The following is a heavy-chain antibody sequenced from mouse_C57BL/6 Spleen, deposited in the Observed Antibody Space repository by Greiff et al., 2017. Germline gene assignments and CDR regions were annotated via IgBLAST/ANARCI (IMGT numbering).Heavy chain of an antibody. CDR1: GYTFTSYW. V-gene: IGHV1-55*01. J-gene: IGHJ4*01. D-gene: IGHD3-2*02. CDR2: IYPGSGST. Sequence: QVQLQQPGAELVKPGASVKMSCKDSGYTFTSYWITWVKQRPGQGLEWIGDIYPGSGSTNYNEKFKSKATLTVDTSSSTAYMQLSSLTSEDSAVYYCARLDSSGYYAMDYWGQGTSVTVAA. CDR3: ARLDSSGYYAMDY.